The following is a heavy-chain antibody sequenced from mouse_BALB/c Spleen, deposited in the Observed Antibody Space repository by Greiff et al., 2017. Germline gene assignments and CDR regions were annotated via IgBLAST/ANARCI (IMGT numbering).Heavy chain of an antibody. CDR3: ERGCYGSRNENSYAMDY. CDR2: INPYNDYI. J-gene: IGHJ4*01. Sequence: VQLMESGAELVRPGASVKLSCKAFGYTFTNHHINWVRQRPGQGLDWIGYINPYNDYISYNQTFKGKSTLTVDKSYSTPYMELSSLTSEDSAVYYCERGCYGSRNENSYAMDYWGQGTSVTVSS. CDR1: GYTFTNHH. V-gene: IGHV1S45*01. D-gene: IGHD1-1*01.